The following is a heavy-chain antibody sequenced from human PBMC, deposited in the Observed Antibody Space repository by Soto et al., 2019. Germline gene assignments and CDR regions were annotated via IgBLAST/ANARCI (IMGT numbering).Heavy chain of an antibody. CDR1: GDSISSRVYY. CDR2: FYYFGST. Sequence: SETLSLTCSVSGDSISSRVYYWGWIRQPPGKGLEWIGNFYYFGSTYYNPSLKSRVTISVDTSNNQLSLRLRSVTAADTAVYYCATSTMTSNWFDPWGQGTLVTVSS. CDR3: ATSTMTSNWFDP. J-gene: IGHJ5*02. D-gene: IGHD3-3*01. V-gene: IGHV4-39*01.